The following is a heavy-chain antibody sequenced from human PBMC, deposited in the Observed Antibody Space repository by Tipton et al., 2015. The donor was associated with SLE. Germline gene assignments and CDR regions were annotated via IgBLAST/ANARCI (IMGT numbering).Heavy chain of an antibody. D-gene: IGHD6-13*01. J-gene: IGHJ1*01. V-gene: IGHV4-61*09. Sequence: LSCTVSGGSISSGSYYWSWIRQPAGKGLEWIGHIYTTGNTNYNPSLKSRVTISVDTSKNHFSLKLTSVTAADTAVYYCGRGRYGSSRYFQHWGQGTLVTVSS. CDR3: GRGRYGSSRYFQH. CDR2: IYTTGNT. CDR1: GGSISSGSYY.